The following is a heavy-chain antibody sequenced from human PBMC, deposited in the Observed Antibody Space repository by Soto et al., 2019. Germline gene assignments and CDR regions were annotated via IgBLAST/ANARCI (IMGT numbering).Heavy chain of an antibody. J-gene: IGHJ4*02. CDR3: ARGPPISFSAARGHTWDY. Sequence: QVQLVQSGAEVKKSGASVKVSCKASGYTFTDYYMHWVRQAPGQGLEWMGWINPNSGGTNYAQKVQDWITMTRDTSISTAYMDLRRMKSDDTAVYYCARGPPISFSAARGHTWDYWGQGTLVTVSS. CDR2: INPNSGGT. CDR1: GYTFTDYY. V-gene: IGHV1-2*04. D-gene: IGHD6-6*01.